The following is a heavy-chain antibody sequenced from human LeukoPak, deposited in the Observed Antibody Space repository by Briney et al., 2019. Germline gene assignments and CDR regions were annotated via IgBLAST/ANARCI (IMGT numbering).Heavy chain of an antibody. CDR3: EKAYLNAFDI. Sequence: ASVKVSCKASGYTFTSYYMHWVRQAPGQGLEWMGIINPSGGSTSYAQKFQGRVTMTRDTSTSTVYMELSSLRSEDTAVYYCEKAYLNAFDIWGQGTMATVTS. V-gene: IGHV1-46*01. J-gene: IGHJ3*02. CDR1: GYTFTSYY. CDR2: INPSGGST.